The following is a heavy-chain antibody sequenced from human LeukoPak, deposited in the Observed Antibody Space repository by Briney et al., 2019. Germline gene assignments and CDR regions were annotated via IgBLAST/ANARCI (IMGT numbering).Heavy chain of an antibody. D-gene: IGHD6-13*01. V-gene: IGHV3-23*01. J-gene: IGHJ4*02. CDR1: GFTFSSYA. Sequence: PGGSLRLSCAASGFTFSSYAMSWVRQAPGKGLEWVSAISGSGGSTYYADSVKGRFTISRDDSKNTLYLQMNSLRAEDTAVYYCAKESVRYSSSGEGQKWGQGTLVTVSS. CDR3: AKESVRYSSSGEGQK. CDR2: ISGSGGST.